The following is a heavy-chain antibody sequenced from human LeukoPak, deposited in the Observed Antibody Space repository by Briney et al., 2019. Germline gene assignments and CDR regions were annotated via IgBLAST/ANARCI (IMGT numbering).Heavy chain of an antibody. CDR1: GGSISNGNW. CDR2: IYHTGRT. CDR3: VRCGSYCLDY. D-gene: IGHD1-26*01. J-gene: IGHJ4*02. V-gene: IGHV4-4*02. Sequence: PSGTLSLTCDVSGGSISNGNWWSWVRQPPGKGLEWIGEIYHTGRTNYNPSLKSRVSISVDKSKNQLSLNLNSVTAADTAVYYCVRCGSYCLDYWGQGTLVTVSS.